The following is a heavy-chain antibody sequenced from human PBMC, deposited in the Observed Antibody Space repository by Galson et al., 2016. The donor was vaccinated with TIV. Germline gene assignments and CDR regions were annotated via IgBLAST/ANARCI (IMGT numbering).Heavy chain of an antibody. CDR2: IIPVLGMT. D-gene: IGHD6-13*01. V-gene: IGHV1-69*02. CDR3: ARGAPYSSSWSIDY. J-gene: IGHJ4*02. CDR1: GGTFISYT. Sequence: SVKVSCKASGGTFISYTLSWVRQAPAQGLEWMGRIIPVLGMTNYAQNFQGRVTITADRSTGPAYMELRSLRYDDTAVDYCARGAPYSSSWSIDYWGQGSLVTVSS.